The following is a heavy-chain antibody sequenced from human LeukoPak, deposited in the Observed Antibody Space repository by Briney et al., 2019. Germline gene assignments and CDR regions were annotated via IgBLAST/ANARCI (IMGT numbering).Heavy chain of an antibody. CDR2: IYYSGST. CDR3: ARGIAAAGPRYNWFDP. CDR1: GGSISSGDYY. D-gene: IGHD6-13*01. V-gene: IGHV4-30-4*08. Sequence: PSETLSLTCTVSGGSISSGDYYWRWIRQPPGKGLEWIGYIYYSGSTYYNPSLKSRVTISVDTSKNQFSLKLSSVTAADTAVYYCARGIAAAGPRYNWFDPWGQGTLVSVSS. J-gene: IGHJ5*02.